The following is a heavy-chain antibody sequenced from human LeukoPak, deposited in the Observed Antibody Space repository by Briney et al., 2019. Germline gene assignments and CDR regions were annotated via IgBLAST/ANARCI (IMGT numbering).Heavy chain of an antibody. Sequence: GASVKVSCKASGYTFTSYYMHWVRQAPGQGLEWKGIINPSGGSTSYAQKFQGRVTMTRDTSTSTVYMELSSLRSEDTAVYYCARGLLIAAAGSANWFDPWGQGTLVTVSS. CDR3: ARGLLIAAAGSANWFDP. CDR2: INPSGGST. J-gene: IGHJ5*02. D-gene: IGHD6-13*01. CDR1: GYTFTSYY. V-gene: IGHV1-46*01.